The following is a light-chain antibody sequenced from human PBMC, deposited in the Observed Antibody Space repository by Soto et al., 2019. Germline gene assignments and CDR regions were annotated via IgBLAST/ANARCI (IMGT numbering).Light chain of an antibody. CDR3: QQTYSAPPT. CDR1: QGITDY. Sequence: DIQMTQSPSSLSASVGDRVAITCRAGQGITDYLNWYQQKAGKAPNLLISTASRLQSGVPSRFSGNRSGTDFTLTISSLQPEDFATYYCQQTYSAPPTFGQGTKLE. J-gene: IGKJ2*01. V-gene: IGKV1-39*01. CDR2: TAS.